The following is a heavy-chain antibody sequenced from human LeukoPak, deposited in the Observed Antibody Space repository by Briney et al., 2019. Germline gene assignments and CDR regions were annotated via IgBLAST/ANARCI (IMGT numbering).Heavy chain of an antibody. D-gene: IGHD3-10*01. Sequence: GGSLRLSCAASGFTFSNAWMSWVRQAPGKGLEWVGRIKSKTDGGTTDYAAPVKGRFTISRGDSKNTLYLQMNSLKTEDTAVYYCTTSRRWFGESKYWGQGTLVTVSS. CDR2: IKSKTDGGTT. CDR1: GFTFSNAW. J-gene: IGHJ4*02. V-gene: IGHV3-15*01. CDR3: TTSRRWFGESKY.